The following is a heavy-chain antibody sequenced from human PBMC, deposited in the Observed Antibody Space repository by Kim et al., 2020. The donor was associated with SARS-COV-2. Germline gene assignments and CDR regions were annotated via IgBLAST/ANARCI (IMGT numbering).Heavy chain of an antibody. V-gene: IGHV3-33*06. CDR2: IWYDGSNK. J-gene: IGHJ6*02. Sequence: GGSLRLSCAASGFTFSSYGMHWVRQAPGKGLEWVAVIWYDGSNKYYADSVKGRFTISRDNSKNTLYLQMNSLRAEDTAVYYCAKEDFSFGRMVPGVGAYYYGMDVWGQGTTVTVSS. CDR1: GFTFSSYG. CDR3: AKEDFSFGRMVPGVGAYYYGMDV. D-gene: IGHD3-10*01.